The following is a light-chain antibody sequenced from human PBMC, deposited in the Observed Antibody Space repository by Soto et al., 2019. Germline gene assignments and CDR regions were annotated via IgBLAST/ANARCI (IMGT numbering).Light chain of an antibody. CDR2: GTS. J-gene: IGKJ1*01. CDR3: QQSYSVPWT. V-gene: IGKV1-39*01. CDR1: QTISSY. Sequence: DIPMTQSPSSLSASVGYRVTITCRASQTISSYLNWYQHKTGKAPKVLIYGTSSLQSGVPSRFSGSGSGTDFTLTISSLQPEDFATYYCQQSYSVPWTFGQGTKVDIK.